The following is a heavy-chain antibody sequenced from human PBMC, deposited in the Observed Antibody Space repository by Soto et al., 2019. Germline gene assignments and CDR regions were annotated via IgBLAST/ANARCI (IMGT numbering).Heavy chain of an antibody. V-gene: IGHV4-59*01. J-gene: IGHJ4*02. CDR3: ARRYAGNFDY. Sequence: QVQLQESGPGLVKPSETLSLTCTVSGGSISSYYWSWIRQPPGKGLEWIGYIYYSGSTNYNPSLKRRVALSVDTSKNQFSLKLSSVTAADTAVYYCARRYAGNFDYWGQGTLVTVSS. CDR2: IYYSGST. CDR1: GGSISSYY. D-gene: IGHD2-8*01.